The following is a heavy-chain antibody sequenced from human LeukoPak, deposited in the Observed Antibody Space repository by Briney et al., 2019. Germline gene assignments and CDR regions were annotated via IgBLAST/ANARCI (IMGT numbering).Heavy chain of an antibody. V-gene: IGHV3-74*01. CDR3: ARDKAGYYYDSSGYSDY. J-gene: IGHJ4*02. CDR1: GFTFSSYW. CDR2: INSDGSST. Sequence: PGGSLRLSCAASGFTFSSYWMHWVRQAPGKGLVWVSRINSDGSSTSYADSVKGRFTISRDNAKNTLYLQMNSLRAEDTAVYYCARDKAGYYYDSSGYSDYWGQGTLVTVSS. D-gene: IGHD3-22*01.